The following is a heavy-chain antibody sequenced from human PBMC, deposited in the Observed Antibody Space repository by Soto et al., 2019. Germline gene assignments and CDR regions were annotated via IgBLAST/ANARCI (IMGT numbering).Heavy chain of an antibody. CDR2: ISGSGGST. CDR3: AKDEKGGLWFGDLDAGGESYETEKPNWFDP. J-gene: IGHJ5*02. D-gene: IGHD3-10*01. CDR1: GFTFSSYA. V-gene: IGHV3-23*01. Sequence: GGSLRLSCAASGFTFSSYAMSWVRQAPGKGLEWVSAISGSGGSTYYADSVKGRFTISRDNSKNTLYLQMNSLRAEDTAVYYCAKDEKGGLWFGDLDAGGESYETEKPNWFDPWGQGTLVTVSS.